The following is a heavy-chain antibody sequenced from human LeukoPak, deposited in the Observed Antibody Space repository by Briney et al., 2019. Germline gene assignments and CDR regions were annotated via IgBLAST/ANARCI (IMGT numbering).Heavy chain of an antibody. CDR2: TNHSGST. CDR1: GGSFSGYY. D-gene: IGHD3-9*01. Sequence: PSETLSLTCAVYGGSFSGYYWSWIRQPPGKGLEWIGETNHSGSTNYNPSLKSRVTISVDTSKNQFSLKLSSVTAADTAVYYCARGRISTGYYFFDYWGQGTLVTVSS. V-gene: IGHV4-34*01. CDR3: ARGRISTGYYFFDY. J-gene: IGHJ4*02.